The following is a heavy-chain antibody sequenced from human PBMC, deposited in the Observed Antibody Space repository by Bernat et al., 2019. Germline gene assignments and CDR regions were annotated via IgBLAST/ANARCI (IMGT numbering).Heavy chain of an antibody. Sequence: EVQLVESGGGLVQPGGSLRLSCAASGFTFSSYWMSWVRQAPGKGLEWVANIKQDGSEKYDVDSVKGRFTISRDNAQNSMYLQMNGLRAEDTAVYYCARRGYSYRYGMDVWGQGTTVTVSS. V-gene: IGHV3-7*01. D-gene: IGHD5-18*01. CDR3: ARRGYSYRYGMDV. J-gene: IGHJ6*02. CDR1: GFTFSSYW. CDR2: IKQDGSEK.